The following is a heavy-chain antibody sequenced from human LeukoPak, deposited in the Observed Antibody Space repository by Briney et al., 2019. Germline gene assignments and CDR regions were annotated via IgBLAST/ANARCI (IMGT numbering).Heavy chain of an antibody. D-gene: IGHD3-10*01. V-gene: IGHV1-69*05. CDR2: IIPIFGTE. CDR1: GGTFSSYA. Sequence: SVKVSCKASGGTFSSYAISWVRQAPGQGLEWMGGIIPIFGTENYAQKFQSRVTMTTDESTSTAYMELSSLRSENTAVYYCATPGDYVSGSYLSAFDIWGQGTMVTVSS. CDR3: ATPGDYVSGSYLSAFDI. J-gene: IGHJ3*02.